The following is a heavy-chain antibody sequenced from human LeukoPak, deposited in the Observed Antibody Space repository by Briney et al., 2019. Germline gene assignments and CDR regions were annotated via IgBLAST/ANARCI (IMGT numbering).Heavy chain of an antibody. Sequence: AXGXTFSNYAIHWVRQAPGKGLEWVAPISYDGINQYYGDSVKGRFSISRDNSKNTLSLQMNSLRAEDTAVYYCARGRHSGYDFLDYWGQGTLVTVSS. CDR1: GXTFSNYA. V-gene: IGHV3-30*01. CDR2: ISYDGINQ. D-gene: IGHD5-12*01. J-gene: IGHJ4*02. CDR3: ARGRHSGYDFLDY.